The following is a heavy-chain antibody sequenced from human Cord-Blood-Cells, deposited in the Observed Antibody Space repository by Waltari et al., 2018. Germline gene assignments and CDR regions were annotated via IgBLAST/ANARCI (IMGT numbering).Heavy chain of an antibody. CDR3: AGDSLAHSQLWRFDY. Sequence: QVQLVQSGAEVKKPGASVKVSCKASGYTFTSYGISWVRQAPGQGLGWMGWISAYNGNTNYAQKLQGRVTMHTGTSTSTAYLELRSLRSDDTAVYYCAGDSLAHSQLWRFDYWGQGTLVTVSS. V-gene: IGHV1-18*01. J-gene: IGHJ4*02. CDR1: GYTFTSYG. CDR2: ISAYNGNT. D-gene: IGHD7-27*01.